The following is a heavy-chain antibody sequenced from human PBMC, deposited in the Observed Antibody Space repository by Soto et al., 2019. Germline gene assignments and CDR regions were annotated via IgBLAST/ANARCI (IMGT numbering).Heavy chain of an antibody. D-gene: IGHD6-19*01. CDR1: GYTFTGYY. CDR2: INPSSGGA. J-gene: IGHJ4*02. V-gene: IGHV1-2*04. Sequence: ASVKVSCKASGYTFTGYYMHWVRQAPGQGLEWMGWINPSSGGANYAQKFQGWVTMTRDTSISTAYMELSRPRSDDTAVYYCARGSESSNYFDYWGQGTLVTVSS. CDR3: ARGSESSNYFDY.